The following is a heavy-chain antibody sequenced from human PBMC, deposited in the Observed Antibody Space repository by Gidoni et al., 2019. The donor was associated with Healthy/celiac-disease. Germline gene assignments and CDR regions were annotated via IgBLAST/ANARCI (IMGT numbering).Heavy chain of an antibody. D-gene: IGHD3-22*01. CDR3: ARDISSYSSGYHSLDY. CDR2: ISAYNGNT. CDR1: GYTFNSYD. J-gene: IGHJ4*02. V-gene: IGHV1-18*01. Sequence: VPLVQSGAEVKKPGASGKVSCKASGYTFNSYDIRWVRQAPGQGLEWSGWISAYNGNTNYAQKLQGRVTMTTDTSPSTAYTELRSLRSDDTAVYYRARDISSYSSGYHSLDYWGQGTLVTVSS.